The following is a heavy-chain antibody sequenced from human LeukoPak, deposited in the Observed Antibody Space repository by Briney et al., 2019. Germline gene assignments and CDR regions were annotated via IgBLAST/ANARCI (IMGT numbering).Heavy chain of an antibody. D-gene: IGHD4-23*01. CDR1: GFTFSSYG. CDR3: ARDNRGNGLGYGMDV. Sequence: PGGSLRLSCAASGFTFSSYGMHWVRQAPGKGLEWVAAISSDGSNKYYADSVKGRFTISRDNSKNTLYLQMNSLRAEDTAVYYCARDNRGNGLGYGMDVWGQGTTVTVSS. CDR2: ISSDGSNK. V-gene: IGHV3-30*03. J-gene: IGHJ6*02.